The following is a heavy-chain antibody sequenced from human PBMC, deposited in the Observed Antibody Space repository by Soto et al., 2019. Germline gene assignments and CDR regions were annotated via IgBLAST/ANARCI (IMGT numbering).Heavy chain of an antibody. CDR2: INHSGST. Sequence: SETLSLTCAVYGGSFSGYYWSWIRQPPGKGLEWIGEINHSGSTNYNPSLKSRVTISVDTSKNQFSLKLSSVTAADTAVYYCARGGVRYCSGGSCNWFNPWGQGTMVTVSS. V-gene: IGHV4-34*01. CDR3: ARGGVRYCSGGSCNWFNP. CDR1: GGSFSGYY. J-gene: IGHJ5*02. D-gene: IGHD2-15*01.